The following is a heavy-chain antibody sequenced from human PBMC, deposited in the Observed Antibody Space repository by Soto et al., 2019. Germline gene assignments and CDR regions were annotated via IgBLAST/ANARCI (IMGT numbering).Heavy chain of an antibody. CDR1: GYTFTSYG. J-gene: IGHJ4*02. CDR3: AGGFLEWLGPSFDY. D-gene: IGHD3-3*01. CDR2: ISAYNGNT. Sequence: QVQLVQSGAEVKKPGASVKVSCKASGYTFTSYGISWVRQAPGQGPEWMGWISAYNGNTNYAQKPQGRVPLPKDPPKGTAYMGRRRLGSAATAVYYCAGGFLEWLGPSFDYWGQGPLVTVSS. V-gene: IGHV1-18*01.